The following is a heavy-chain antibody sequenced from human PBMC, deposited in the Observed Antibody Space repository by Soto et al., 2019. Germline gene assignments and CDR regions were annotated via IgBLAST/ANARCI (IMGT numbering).Heavy chain of an antibody. J-gene: IGHJ4*02. V-gene: IGHV1-69*04. CDR1: GGTFSSYT. CDR2: IIPILGIA. D-gene: IGHD2-2*03. Sequence: SVKVSCTASGGTFSSYTISWVRQAPGQGLEWMGRIIPILGIANYAQKFQGRVTITADKSTSTAYMELSSLRSEDTAVYYCARDSGYCSSTSCLDYWGQGTLVTVSS. CDR3: ARDSGYCSSTSCLDY.